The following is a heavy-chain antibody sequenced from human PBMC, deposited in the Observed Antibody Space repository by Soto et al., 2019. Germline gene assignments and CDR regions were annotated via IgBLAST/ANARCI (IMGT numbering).Heavy chain of an antibody. CDR3: ATGGHNDGYNFYHGMDV. D-gene: IGHD5-18*01. J-gene: IGHJ6*02. CDR2: VIPLFDTA. Sequence: QVQVVQSGAEVKKPGSSVKVSCKVSGGIFTNNAISWVRQAPGQGLEWLGGVIPLFDTAYYAQIFLGRLKISADGATTTAYMELSGLTSADTAVDFCATGGHNDGYNFYHGMDVWGQGTTVTVS. V-gene: IGHV1-69*01. CDR1: GGIFTNNA.